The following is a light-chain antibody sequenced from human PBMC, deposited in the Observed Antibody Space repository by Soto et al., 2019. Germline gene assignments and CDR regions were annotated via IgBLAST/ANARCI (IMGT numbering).Light chain of an antibody. CDR1: QSISSY. CDR2: AAS. J-gene: IGKJ1*01. Sequence: DIQMTQSPSSLSASVGDRVTITCRASQSISSYLNWYQQKPGKAPKLLIYAASSLQSGVPSRFSGSGSGTDFTLTISRLEPEDFGVYYCQQYGRSPWTFGQGTKVDIK. CDR3: QQYGRSPWT. V-gene: IGKV1-39*01.